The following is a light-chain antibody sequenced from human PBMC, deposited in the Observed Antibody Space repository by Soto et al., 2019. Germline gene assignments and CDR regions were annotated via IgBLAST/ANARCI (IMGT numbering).Light chain of an antibody. J-gene: IGKJ5*01. V-gene: IGKV3-15*01. CDR2: GAS. CDR1: QSVSSN. Sequence: EIVMTQSPATLSVSPGERDTLSCRSSQSVSSNLAWYQQKPGQAPRLLIFGASTRATGIPARFSGSGSGTEFTLTISGLQAEAVYLCEQYKTWPPFTFGPGARLDIK. CDR3: EQYKTWPPFT.